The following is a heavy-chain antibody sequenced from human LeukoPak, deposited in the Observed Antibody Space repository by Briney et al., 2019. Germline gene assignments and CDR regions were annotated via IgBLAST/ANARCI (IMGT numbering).Heavy chain of an antibody. CDR2: INPNSGGT. D-gene: IGHD1-26*01. V-gene: IGHV1-2*02. CDR3: ARSPGSYSPFDY. CDR1: GCTFTGYY. Sequence: ASVKVSCKASGCTFTGYYMHWVRQAPGQGLEWMGWINPNSGGTNYAQKFQGRVTMTRDTSISTAYMELSRLRSDDTAVYYCARSPGSYSPFDYWGQGTLVTVSS. J-gene: IGHJ4*02.